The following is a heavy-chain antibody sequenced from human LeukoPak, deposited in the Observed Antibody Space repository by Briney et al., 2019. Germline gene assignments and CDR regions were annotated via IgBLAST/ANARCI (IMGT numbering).Heavy chain of an antibody. Sequence: EASVKVSCKASGYTFTGYYMHWVRQAPGQGLEWMGRINPNSGGTNYAQKFQGRVTMNRDTSISTAYMELSRLRSDDTAVYYCARYGEYCSGGSCYYYFDYWGQGTLVTVSS. V-gene: IGHV1-2*06. CDR1: GYTFTGYY. J-gene: IGHJ4*02. D-gene: IGHD2-15*01. CDR2: INPNSGGT. CDR3: ARYGEYCSGGSCYYYFDY.